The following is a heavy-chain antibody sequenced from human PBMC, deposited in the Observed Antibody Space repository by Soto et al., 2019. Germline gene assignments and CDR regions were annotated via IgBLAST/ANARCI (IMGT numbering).Heavy chain of an antibody. CDR1: GGSISSSSYY. Sequence: SETLSPTCTVSGGSISSSSYYWGWIRQPPGKGLEWIGSIYYSWSTYYNPSLKSRVTISVDTSKNQFSLKLSSVTAADTAVYYCAREYSSSSYWFDPWGQGTLVTVSS. D-gene: IGHD6-6*01. CDR3: AREYSSSSYWFDP. J-gene: IGHJ5*02. V-gene: IGHV4-39*01. CDR2: IYYSWST.